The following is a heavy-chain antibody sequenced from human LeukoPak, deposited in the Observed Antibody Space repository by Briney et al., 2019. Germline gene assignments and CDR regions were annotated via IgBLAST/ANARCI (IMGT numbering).Heavy chain of an antibody. D-gene: IGHD3-10*01. V-gene: IGHV1-2*02. CDR3: ARDAEYGSGSMWLLDP. CDR1: GYTFSDYY. CDR2: INTKGAST. Sequence: ASVKVSCKASGYTFSDYYIHWVRQSPGQGLEWMGWINTKGASTKYAQKFQGRVTMTRDTSINTVYMELSRLTSDDTAIYYCARDAEYGSGSMWLLDPWGQGTQVAVSS. J-gene: IGHJ5*02.